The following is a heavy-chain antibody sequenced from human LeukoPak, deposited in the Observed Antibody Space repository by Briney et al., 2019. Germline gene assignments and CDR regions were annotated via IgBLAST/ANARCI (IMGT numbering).Heavy chain of an antibody. Sequence: SGTLSLTCTVSGGSISGYYWSWIRQPPGKGLEWIGYIYASGSTNYNPSLKSRVTISVDTSKNQFSLKLSSVTAADTAVYYCARHGCTNGVCPTGWFDPWGQGTLVTVSS. D-gene: IGHD2-8*01. J-gene: IGHJ5*02. CDR1: GGSISGYY. V-gene: IGHV4-59*08. CDR2: IYASGST. CDR3: ARHGCTNGVCPTGWFDP.